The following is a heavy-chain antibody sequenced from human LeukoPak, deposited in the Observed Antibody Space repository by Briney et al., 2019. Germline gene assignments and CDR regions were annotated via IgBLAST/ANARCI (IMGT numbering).Heavy chain of an antibody. J-gene: IGHJ4*02. CDR3: ARRDIAAAEDY. Sequence: PSETLSLTCTVSGGSIRSYYWSWIRQPPGKGLEWIGNIYYSGSTNYNPSLKSRLTLSVDTSKNQFSLKLSSVTAADTAVYYCARRDIAAAEDYWGQGTLVTVSS. CDR1: GGSIRSYY. D-gene: IGHD6-13*01. V-gene: IGHV4-59*01. CDR2: IYYSGST.